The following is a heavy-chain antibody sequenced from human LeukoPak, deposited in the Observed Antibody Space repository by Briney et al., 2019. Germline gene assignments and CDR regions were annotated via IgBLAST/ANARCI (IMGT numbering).Heavy chain of an antibody. CDR1: GFTFSSYA. D-gene: IGHD3-22*01. J-gene: IGHJ4*02. V-gene: IGHV3-23*01. Sequence: GGSLRLSCAASGFTFSSYAMSWVCQAPGKGLEWVSGISGSGGNTYYADSVKGRFTISRDISKNTLYLQMNSLRAGDTAVYYCARVATAKYYYDSSGLYPGYWGQGTLVTVSS. CDR3: ARVATAKYYYDSSGLYPGY. CDR2: ISGSGGNT.